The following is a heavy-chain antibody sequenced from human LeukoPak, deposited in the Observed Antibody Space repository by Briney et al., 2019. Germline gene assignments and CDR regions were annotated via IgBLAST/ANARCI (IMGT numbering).Heavy chain of an antibody. J-gene: IGHJ4*02. CDR2: IYTSGST. Sequence: PSQTLSLTCTVSGDSISSGSYYWSWIRQPAGKGLEWIGRIYTSGSTYYNPSLKSRVTISVDTSKNQFSLKLSSVTAADTPVYYCARHSFLGSYYPYYFDYWGQGTLVTVSS. CDR3: ARHSFLGSYYPYYFDY. D-gene: IGHD1-26*01. V-gene: IGHV4-61*02. CDR1: GDSISSGSYY.